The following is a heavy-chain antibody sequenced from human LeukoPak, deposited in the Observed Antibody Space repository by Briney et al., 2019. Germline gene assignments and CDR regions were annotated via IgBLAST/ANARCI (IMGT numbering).Heavy chain of an antibody. V-gene: IGHV3-48*01. CDR3: ARDQGWETTIKQFDY. Sequence: GESLKISCVASGFNFRNYGLNWVRQAPGQGLQWVSYISASGTTIYYTDSVKGRFTISRDNAKNSLNLQMNSLRAEDTAVYYCARDQGWETTIKQFDYWGQGTLVTVSS. CDR1: GFNFRNYG. CDR2: ISASGTTI. J-gene: IGHJ4*02. D-gene: IGHD4-11*01.